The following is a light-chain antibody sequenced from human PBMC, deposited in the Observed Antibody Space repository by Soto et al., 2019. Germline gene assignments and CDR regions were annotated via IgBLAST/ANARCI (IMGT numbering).Light chain of an antibody. CDR2: DAS. CDR3: QEYTSYSWT. CDR1: QSVRSS. J-gene: IGKJ5*01. V-gene: IGKV3-15*01. Sequence: EIVMRQSPCTLSVSPGERATLFCRASQSVRSSLAWYQQKPGQAPRLFIYDASTRATGIPARFSGSGSGTEFTLTICSLQPDDFAPYYCQEYTSYSWTFGQGTRLEIK.